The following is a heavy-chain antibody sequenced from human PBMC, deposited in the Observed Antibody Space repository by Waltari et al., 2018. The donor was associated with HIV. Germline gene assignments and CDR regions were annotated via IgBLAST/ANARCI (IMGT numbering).Heavy chain of an antibody. V-gene: IGHV3-30*02. CDR3: AKDNGAVAGTWDDAFDI. Sequence: SVKGRFTVSRDNSKNTLYLQMNSLTTEDTAVYYCAKDNGAVAGTWDDAFDIWGQGTMVTVSS. J-gene: IGHJ3*02. D-gene: IGHD6-19*01.